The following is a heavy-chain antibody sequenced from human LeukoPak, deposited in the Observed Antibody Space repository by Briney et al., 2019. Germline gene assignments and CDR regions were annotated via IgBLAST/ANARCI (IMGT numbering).Heavy chain of an antibody. CDR1: GFTFDDYA. V-gene: IGHV3-43D*03. D-gene: IGHD2-8*02. CDR2: VSWDGGNT. J-gene: IGHJ4*02. CDR3: ATYRQVLLPFES. Sequence: PGGSLRLSCAASGFTFDDYAMHWVRQAPGKGLEWVSFVSWDGGNTYYADSVKGRFTISRDNSKNSLFLQMNSLRAEDTAIYYCATYRQVLLPFESWGQGTLVTVSS.